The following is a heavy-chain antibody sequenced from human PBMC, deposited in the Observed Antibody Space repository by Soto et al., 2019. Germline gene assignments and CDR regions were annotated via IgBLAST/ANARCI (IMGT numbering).Heavy chain of an antibody. J-gene: IGHJ4*02. D-gene: IGHD6-19*01. V-gene: IGHV1-2*04. CDR3: ARSVIAVAGTADYFDY. Sequence: ASVKVSCKASGYTFTVYYMHWVRQAPGQGLEWMGWINPNSGGTNYAQKFQGWVTMTRDTSISTAYMELSRLRSDDTAVYYCARSVIAVAGTADYFDYWGQGTLVTVSS. CDR1: GYTFTVYY. CDR2: INPNSGGT.